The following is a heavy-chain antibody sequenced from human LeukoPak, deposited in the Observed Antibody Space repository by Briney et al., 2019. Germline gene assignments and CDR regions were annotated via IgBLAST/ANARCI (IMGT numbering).Heavy chain of an antibody. Sequence: GGSLRLSCEASGFIFSHYVMHWVRQAPGKGLEWVAVIWSDGSNRFYAGSVKGRFTISRDNSQNTVFLEMDSLRAEDTAMYYCARDAQRGFDYSNSLKYWGHGTLVTVSS. CDR2: IWSDGSNR. V-gene: IGHV3-33*01. CDR3: ARDAQRGFDYSNSLKY. D-gene: IGHD4-11*01. CDR1: GFIFSHYV. J-gene: IGHJ4*01.